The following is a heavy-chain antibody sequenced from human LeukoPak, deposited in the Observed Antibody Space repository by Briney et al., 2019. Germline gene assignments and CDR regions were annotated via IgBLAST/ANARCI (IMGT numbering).Heavy chain of an antibody. CDR1: GFTFSSYA. J-gene: IGHJ3*02. CDR3: AKGASDYDFWSGYYISDAFDI. CDR2: ISGSGGST. Sequence: PGGSLRLSCAASGFTFSSYAMSWVRQAPGKGLEWVSAISGSGGSTYYADSVKGRFTISRDNSKNTLYLQMNSLRAEDTAVYYCAKGASDYDFWSGYYISDAFDIWGQGTMVTVSS. V-gene: IGHV3-23*01. D-gene: IGHD3-3*01.